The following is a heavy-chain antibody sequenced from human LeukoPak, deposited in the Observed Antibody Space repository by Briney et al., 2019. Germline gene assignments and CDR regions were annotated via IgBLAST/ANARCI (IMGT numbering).Heavy chain of an antibody. J-gene: IGHJ4*02. CDR3: ASQYYDILTGYYPFDY. CDR2: ISTNGGTT. Sequence: GGSLRLSCAASGFAFSDYAMHWVRQAPGKGLEYVSVISTNGGTTYYANSVKGRFTISRENSKNTLYLQMGSLRTEDMAVYYCASQYYDILTGYYPFDYWGQGTLVTVSS. CDR1: GFAFSDYA. V-gene: IGHV3-64*01. D-gene: IGHD3-9*01.